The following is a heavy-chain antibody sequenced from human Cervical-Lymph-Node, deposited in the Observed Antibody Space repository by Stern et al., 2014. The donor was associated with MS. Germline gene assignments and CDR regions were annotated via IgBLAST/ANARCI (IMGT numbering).Heavy chain of an antibody. V-gene: IGHV3-74*01. CDR1: GFRFSSYW. J-gene: IGHJ4*02. CDR3: AKDLTVTTDCIDY. Sequence: EVQLVESGGGLGQPGGSLRLSCVASGFRFSSYWMHWVRQAPGKGLEVVSRINSDGRSTSYADSVMGRFTISRDNAKNTLYLQMNSLRVEDTAVYYCAKDLTVTTDCIDYWGQGTLVTVSS. D-gene: IGHD4-17*01. CDR2: INSDGRST.